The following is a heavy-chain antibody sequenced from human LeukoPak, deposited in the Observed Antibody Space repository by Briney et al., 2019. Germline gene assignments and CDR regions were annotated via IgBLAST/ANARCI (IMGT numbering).Heavy chain of an antibody. Sequence: GGSLRLSCAASGFTFSSYGMHWVRQAPGKGLEWVAVISYDGSNKYYADSVKGRFTISRDNSKNTLYLQMNSLRAEDTAVYYCAKDQSPMITFGEVIDPWGQGTLVTVSS. V-gene: IGHV3-30*18. D-gene: IGHD3-16*01. CDR3: AKDQSPMITFGEVIDP. CDR2: ISYDGSNK. CDR1: GFTFSSYG. J-gene: IGHJ5*02.